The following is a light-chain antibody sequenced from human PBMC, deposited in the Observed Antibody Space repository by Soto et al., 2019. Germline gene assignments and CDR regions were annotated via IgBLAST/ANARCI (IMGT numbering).Light chain of an antibody. V-gene: IGKV1-5*01. CDR2: DAS. Sequence: DIQMTQSPSTLSASVGDRVTITCRASQSISSWLAWYQQKPGKAPKLLIYDASSLESGVPSRFSGSGSGTEFTLTISSLQPDDFATYYCQQYNSYSVDTFGPGTKVDIK. CDR1: QSISSW. J-gene: IGKJ3*01. CDR3: QQYNSYSVDT.